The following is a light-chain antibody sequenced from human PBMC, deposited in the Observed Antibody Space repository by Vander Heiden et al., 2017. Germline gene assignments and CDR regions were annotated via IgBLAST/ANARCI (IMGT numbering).Light chain of an antibody. CDR3: QQSSSMPWT. CDR2: AAS. J-gene: IGKJ1*01. Sequence: DIQMTHSPSSLSAPVGDRISITCRASQSISNYLNWYQKKSGSAPKLLIYAASVLQNGVPSRFSGSGSGTDFTLTISSLQPEDVATYYCQQSSSMPWTFGQGTKVEIK. CDR1: QSISNY. V-gene: IGKV1-39*01.